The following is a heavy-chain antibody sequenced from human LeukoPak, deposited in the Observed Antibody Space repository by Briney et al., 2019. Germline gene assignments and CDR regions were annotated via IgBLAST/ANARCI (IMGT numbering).Heavy chain of an antibody. D-gene: IGHD2/OR15-2a*01. CDR1: GFTVSSNY. Sequence: GGSLRLSCAASGFTVSSNYMSWVRQAPGKGLEWVSVIYSGGSTYYADSVKGRLTISRDISKNTLYLQMNSLRAEDTAVYYCARILTWAIDYWGQGTLVTVSS. CDR3: ARILTWAIDY. J-gene: IGHJ4*02. CDR2: IYSGGST. V-gene: IGHV3-66*01.